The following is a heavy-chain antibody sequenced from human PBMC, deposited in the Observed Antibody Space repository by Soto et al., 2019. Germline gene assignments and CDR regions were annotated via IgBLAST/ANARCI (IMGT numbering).Heavy chain of an antibody. V-gene: IGHV1-18*01. J-gene: IGHJ4*02. CDR3: AIGDILTGYYSVY. Sequence: ASVKVSCKASGYTFTSSGISWVRQAPGQGLEWMGWISAYNGDANYTQKFQGRVSMTTDTSTSTAYMELRSLISDDTAVYYGAIGDILTGYYSVYWGQG. CDR2: ISAYNGDA. CDR1: GYTFTSSG. D-gene: IGHD3-9*01.